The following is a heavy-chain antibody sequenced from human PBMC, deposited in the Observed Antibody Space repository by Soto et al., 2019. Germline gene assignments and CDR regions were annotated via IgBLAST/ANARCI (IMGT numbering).Heavy chain of an antibody. V-gene: IGHV4-31*03. D-gene: IGHD2-15*01. Sequence: SETLALTCTVAGGSISSGGYDWSWIRQHPGKGLEWIGYIYYSGSTYYNPSLKSRVTISVDTSKNQFSLKLSSVTAADTAVYYCARDPRYCSGGSCYLEYMDVWDKGTTVTVSS. CDR3: ARDPRYCSGGSCYLEYMDV. J-gene: IGHJ6*03. CDR1: GGSISSGGYD. CDR2: IYYSGST.